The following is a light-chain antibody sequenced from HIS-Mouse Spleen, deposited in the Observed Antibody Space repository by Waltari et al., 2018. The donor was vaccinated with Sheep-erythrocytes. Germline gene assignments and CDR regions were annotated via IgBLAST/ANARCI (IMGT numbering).Light chain of an antibody. CDR3: SSYAGSNNWV. CDR2: EVS. CDR1: SSDVGGYNY. V-gene: IGLV2-8*01. Sequence: QSALTQPPSASGSPGPSVTISCTGTSSDVGGYNYDPWYQQHPGKAPKLMIYEVSKRPSGVPDRFSGSKSGNTASLTVSGLQAEDEADYYCSSYAGSNNWVFGGGTKLTVL. J-gene: IGLJ3*02.